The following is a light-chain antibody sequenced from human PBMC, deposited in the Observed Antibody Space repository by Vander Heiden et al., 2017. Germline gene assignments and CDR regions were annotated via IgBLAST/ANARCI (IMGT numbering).Light chain of an antibody. CDR1: ALAKQY. CDR3: QSAYSSGTYVV. V-gene: IGLV3-25*03. CDR2: KGS. J-gene: IGLJ2*01. Sequence: SYELTLHTSVPGSPGQTARITCSADALAKQYASWYQQRPGQARVLVIYKGSEGPSGIPERFSGPSSGTTFTLTSSGDQAEDEADYYCQSAYSSGTYVVFGGGTKLTVL.